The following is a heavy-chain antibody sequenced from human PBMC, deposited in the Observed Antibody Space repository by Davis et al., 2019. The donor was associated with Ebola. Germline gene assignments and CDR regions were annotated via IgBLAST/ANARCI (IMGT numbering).Heavy chain of an antibody. D-gene: IGHD3-10*01. CDR1: GFTFSSYA. CDR2: ISSSSSYI. V-gene: IGHV3-21*01. Sequence: GGSLRLSCAASGFTFSSYAMSWVRQAPGKGLEWVSSISSSSSYIYYADSVKGRFTISRDNAKNSLYLQMNSLRAEDTAVYYCARTRSMVRGVLYYYYGMDVWGKGTTVTVSS. J-gene: IGHJ6*04. CDR3: ARTRSMVRGVLYYYYGMDV.